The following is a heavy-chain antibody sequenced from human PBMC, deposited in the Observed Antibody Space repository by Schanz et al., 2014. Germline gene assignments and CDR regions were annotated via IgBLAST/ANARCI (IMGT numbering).Heavy chain of an antibody. CDR1: AFALNNYD. J-gene: IGHJ6*02. Sequence: DVQLLESGGDLVQPGGSLRLSCAASAFALNNYDMTWVRQAPGKGLEWVSCIRGSGGSTLYADSVQGRFTISRDDSKNMLYLQMNSLRAEDTAVYYCAKVWKDHRIAGRPGWSDGMDVWGQGTTVTVSS. CDR3: AKVWKDHRIAGRPGWSDGMDV. D-gene: IGHD6-6*01. CDR2: IRGSGGST. V-gene: IGHV3-23*01.